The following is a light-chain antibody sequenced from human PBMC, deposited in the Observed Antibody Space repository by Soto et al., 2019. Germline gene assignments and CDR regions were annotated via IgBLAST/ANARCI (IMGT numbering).Light chain of an antibody. V-gene: IGLV2-14*03. CDR3: SSYTNTSTLV. CDR2: EVS. J-gene: IGLJ1*01. CDR1: SSYLGAYKY. Sequence: QSVLTQPASVSGSPGQSITISCAGTSSYLGAYKYVSWYQQHPDKAPKLILYEVSRRPSGVSNRFSGSKSGNTASLTISGLLAEDEADYSCSSYTNTSTLVFGTGTKVTVL.